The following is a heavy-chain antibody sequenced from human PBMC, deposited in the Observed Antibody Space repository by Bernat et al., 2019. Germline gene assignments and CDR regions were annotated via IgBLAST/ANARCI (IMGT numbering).Heavy chain of an antibody. CDR2: RKQDGSEK. CDR1: GFTFSSYW. CDR3: AREVVRGVIGWFDP. D-gene: IGHD3-10*01. Sequence: EVQLVESGGGLVQPGGSLRLSCAASGFTFSSYWMSWVRQAPGKGLEWVANRKQDGSEKYYVDSVKGRFTISRDNAKNSLYLQMNSLRAEDTAVYYCAREVVRGVIGWFDPWGQGTLVTVSS. J-gene: IGHJ5*02. V-gene: IGHV3-7*04.